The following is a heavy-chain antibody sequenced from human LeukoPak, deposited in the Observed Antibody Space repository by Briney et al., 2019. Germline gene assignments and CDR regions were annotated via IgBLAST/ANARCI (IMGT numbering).Heavy chain of an antibody. J-gene: IGHJ4*02. Sequence: PSETLSLTCTVSGGSLSSSIYYCGWGRQPPGRGLGWIGSIYYSGSTYYNPSLKSGVTISVATSQNQFYLKLSSVTAADPAVYYCARHGLTTVTTGVYFDYWGQGTLATVSS. CDR3: ARHGLTTVTTGVYFDY. D-gene: IGHD4-17*01. V-gene: IGHV4-39*01. CDR1: GGSLSSSIYY. CDR2: IYYSGST.